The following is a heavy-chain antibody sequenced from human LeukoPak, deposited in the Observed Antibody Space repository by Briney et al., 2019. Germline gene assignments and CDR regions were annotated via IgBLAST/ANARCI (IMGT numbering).Heavy chain of an antibody. CDR2: INHSGST. CDR1: GGSFSGYY. D-gene: IGHD5-18*01. J-gene: IGHJ4*02. V-gene: IGHV4-34*01. Sequence: SETLSLTCAVYGGSFSGYYWSWIRQPPGKGLEWIGEINHSGSTNYNPSLKSRVTISVDTSKNQFSLKLSSVTAADTAVYYCARRGYSYGAYWGQGTLVTVSS. CDR3: ARRGYSYGAY.